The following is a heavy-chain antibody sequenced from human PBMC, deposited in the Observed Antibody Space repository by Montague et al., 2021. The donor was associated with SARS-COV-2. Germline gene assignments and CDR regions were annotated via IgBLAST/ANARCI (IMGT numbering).Heavy chain of an antibody. CDR2: ISSNGKT. Sequence: SETLSLTCTVSGGSINDHYRSWIRQSPGKGLEWIGYISSNGKTNYNPSLKSRVTLSADASRNEFSLKLDSVTAADTAVYYCARRYSGTWESFYHYMDVWGQGTRVTVSS. J-gene: IGHJ6*03. V-gene: IGHV4-4*09. D-gene: IGHD1-26*01. CDR1: GGSINDHY. CDR3: ARRYSGTWESFYHYMDV.